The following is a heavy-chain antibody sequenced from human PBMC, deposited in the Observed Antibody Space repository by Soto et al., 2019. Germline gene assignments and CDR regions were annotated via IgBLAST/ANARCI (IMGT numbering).Heavy chain of an antibody. J-gene: IGHJ4*02. Sequence: QVQLVQSGAEVKKPGSSVKVSCKASGGTFSSYAISWVRQAPGQGLEWMGGIIPIFGTANYAQKFQGRVTXXAXEXXSTDYMELSSLRSEDTAVYYCARGTAMAVQYYFDYWGQGTLVTVSS. CDR1: GGTFSSYA. D-gene: IGHD5-18*01. V-gene: IGHV1-69*12. CDR2: IIPIFGTA. CDR3: ARGTAMAVQYYFDY.